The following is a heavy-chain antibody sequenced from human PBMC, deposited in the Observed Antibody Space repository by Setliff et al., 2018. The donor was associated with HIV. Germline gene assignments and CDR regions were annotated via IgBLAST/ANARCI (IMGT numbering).Heavy chain of an antibody. J-gene: IGHJ3*02. CDR3: ARDIYDTSGYYYAFDI. V-gene: IGHV3-21*01. CDR1: GFTFSSYS. CDR2: ISSSSSYI. D-gene: IGHD3-22*01. Sequence: PGESLKISCAASGFTFSSYSMNWVRQAPGKGLEWVSSISSSSSYIYYADSVKGRFTISRDNAKNSLYLQMNSLRAEDTAVYYCARDIYDTSGYYYAFDIWGQGTMVTVSS.